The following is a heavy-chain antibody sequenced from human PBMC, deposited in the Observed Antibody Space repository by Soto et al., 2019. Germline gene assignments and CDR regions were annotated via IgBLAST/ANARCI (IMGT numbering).Heavy chain of an antibody. J-gene: IGHJ4*02. Sequence: EVQLVESGGGLVQPGGSLRLSCAASGFTFSSYSMNWVRQAPGKGLEWVSYISSSSSTIYYADSVKGRFTISRDNAKISLYLQMNSLRAEDTAVYYCARGLWPGLGPYWGQGTLVTVSS. CDR2: ISSSSSTI. CDR1: GFTFSSYS. CDR3: ARGLWPGLGPY. V-gene: IGHV3-48*01. D-gene: IGHD3-16*01.